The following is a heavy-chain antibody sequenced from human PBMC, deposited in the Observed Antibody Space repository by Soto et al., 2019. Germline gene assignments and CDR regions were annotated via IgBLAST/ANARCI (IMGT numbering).Heavy chain of an antibody. CDR3: ARDTSDYYDSSGYYSAYGMDV. D-gene: IGHD3-22*01. J-gene: IGHJ6*02. V-gene: IGHV1-69*12. CDR2: IIPIFGTA. Sequence: QVQLVQSGAEVKKPGSSVKVSCKASGGTFSSYAISWVRQAPGQGLEWMGGIIPIFGTANYAQKFQGRVTITADESTSTAYMELSSLRSEDTAVYDCARDTSDYYDSSGYYSAYGMDVWGQGTTVTVSS. CDR1: GGTFSSYA.